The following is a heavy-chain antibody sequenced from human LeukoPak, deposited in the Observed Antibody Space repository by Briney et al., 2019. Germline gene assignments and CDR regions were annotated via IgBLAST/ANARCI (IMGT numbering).Heavy chain of an antibody. D-gene: IGHD2-2*01. CDR3: AKDIVVVPAAILGRSYYYYGMDV. V-gene: IGHV3-23*01. J-gene: IGHJ6*04. Sequence: GGSLRLSCAASGFTFSSYAMSWVRQAPGKGLEWVSAISGSGVSTYYADSVKGRFTISRDNSKNTLYLQMNSLRAEDTAVYYCAKDIVVVPAAILGRSYYYYGMDVWGKGTTVTVSS. CDR1: GFTFSSYA. CDR2: ISGSGVST.